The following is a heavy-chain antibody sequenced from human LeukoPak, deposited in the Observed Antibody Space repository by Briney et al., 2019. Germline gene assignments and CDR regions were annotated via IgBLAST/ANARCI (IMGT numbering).Heavy chain of an antibody. CDR2: ISNDGGST. Sequence: GGSLRLSCSASGFSFSNYAMHWVRQAPGKGLEYVSTISNDGGSTYYADSVKGRFTISRDNSKNTLYVQMSSLRLEDTAVYYCVKGGTSYSSSWYGFDYWGQGTLVTVSS. D-gene: IGHD6-13*01. CDR3: VKGGTSYSSSWYGFDY. CDR1: GFSFSNYA. V-gene: IGHV3-64*05. J-gene: IGHJ4*02.